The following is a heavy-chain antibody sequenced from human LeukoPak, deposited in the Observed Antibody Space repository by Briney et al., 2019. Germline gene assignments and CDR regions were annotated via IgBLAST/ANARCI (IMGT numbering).Heavy chain of an antibody. J-gene: IGHJ4*02. D-gene: IGHD2-2*02. V-gene: IGHV1-2*04. CDR2: INPNSGGT. Sequence: ASVKVSCKASGYTFTGYYMHWVRQAPGQGLEWMGWINPNSGGTNYAQKFQGWVTMTRDTSISTAYMELSRLRSDDTAVYYCARGRLIIGYCSSTSCDTAGQHFDYWGQGTLVTVSS. CDR1: GYTFTGYY. CDR3: ARGRLIIGYCSSTSCDTAGQHFDY.